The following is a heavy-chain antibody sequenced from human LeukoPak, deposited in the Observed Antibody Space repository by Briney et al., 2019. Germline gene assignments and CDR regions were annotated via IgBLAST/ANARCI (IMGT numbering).Heavy chain of an antibody. CDR1: GYTFTNYD. J-gene: IGHJ6*02. D-gene: IGHD6-19*01. V-gene: IGHV1-8*01. CDR3: ARGLAMAGSDYYYYGLDV. CDR2: MIPNSGNT. Sequence: GASVKVSCKASGYTFTNYDINWVRQATGQGLEWMGWMIPNSGNTGYAQKFQGRVTMTRNTSINTAYMELSSLRSEDTAVYYCARGLAMAGSDYYYYGLDVWGQGTTVTVSS.